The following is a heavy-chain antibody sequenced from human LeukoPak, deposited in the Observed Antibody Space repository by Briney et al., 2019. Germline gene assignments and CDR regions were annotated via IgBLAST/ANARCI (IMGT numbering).Heavy chain of an antibody. V-gene: IGHV4-59*13. J-gene: IGHJ4*02. D-gene: IGHD2-2*01. CDR1: GDSISNYF. CDR3: ARTGDRYCSSTSCHHFDY. CDR2: TYNSGST. Sequence: SETLSLTCTVSGDSISNYFWTWIRQPPGKGLEWIGNTYNSGSTNYNPSLKSRITISLDTSKNQFSLNLSSVTAADTAVYYCARTGDRYCSSTSCHHFDYWGQGTLVTVSS.